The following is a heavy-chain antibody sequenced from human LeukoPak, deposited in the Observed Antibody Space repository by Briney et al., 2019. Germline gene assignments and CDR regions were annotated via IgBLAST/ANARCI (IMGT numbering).Heavy chain of an antibody. D-gene: IGHD2/OR15-2a*01. CDR2: IYSDDNT. Sequence: GGSLRLSCAASGFTVSSSYMSWVRQAPGKGLEWVSVIYSDDNTYYADSVKGRFTISRGNSKNTLYLQMKSLRAEDTAVYYCARTEYPRYYFDYWGRGTLVTVSS. V-gene: IGHV3-66*01. J-gene: IGHJ4*02. CDR1: GFTVSSSY. CDR3: ARTEYPRYYFDY.